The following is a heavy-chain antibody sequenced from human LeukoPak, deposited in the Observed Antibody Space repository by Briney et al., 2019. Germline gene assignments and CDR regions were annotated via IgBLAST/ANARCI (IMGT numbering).Heavy chain of an antibody. CDR1: GFTFSSYS. V-gene: IGHV3-21*01. D-gene: IGHD3-10*01. Sequence: GGALILSCAASGFTFSSYSMNWVRQAPGKGLEWVSSISSSSSYIYYADSVKGRFTISRDNAKNSLYLQMNSLRAEDTAVYYCARIIMPDLWRRIEAYYMDVWGKGTTVTVSS. J-gene: IGHJ6*03. CDR3: ARIIMPDLWRRIEAYYMDV. CDR2: ISSSSSYI.